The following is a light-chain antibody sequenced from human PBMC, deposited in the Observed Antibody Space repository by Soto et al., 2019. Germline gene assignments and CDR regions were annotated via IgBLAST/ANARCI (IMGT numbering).Light chain of an antibody. CDR2: GAS. V-gene: IGKV3-20*01. J-gene: IGKJ1*01. CDR3: QQYGSSLWT. CDR1: QTVSSSH. Sequence: EIVLTQSPGTLSLSPGERATLSCRASQTVSSSHLSWYQQRPGQAPRLLIYGASTRATGIPDRFSGSGSGTDFTLTISRPEPEDFAVYYCQQYGSSLWTFGQGTKVEIK.